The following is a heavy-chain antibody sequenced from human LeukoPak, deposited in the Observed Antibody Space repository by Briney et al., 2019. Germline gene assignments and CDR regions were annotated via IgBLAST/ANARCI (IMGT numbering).Heavy chain of an antibody. CDR1: GFTFSSYS. CDR3: AREVVWQLKTQAAFDI. D-gene: IGHD6-13*01. V-gene: IGHV3-21*01. Sequence: SGGSLRLSCAASGFTFSSYSMNWVRQAPGKGLEWVSSISSSSSYIYYADSVKGRFTISRDNAKNSLYLQMNSLRAEDTAVYYCAREVVWQLKTQAAFDIWGQGTMVTVSS. J-gene: IGHJ3*02. CDR2: ISSSSSYI.